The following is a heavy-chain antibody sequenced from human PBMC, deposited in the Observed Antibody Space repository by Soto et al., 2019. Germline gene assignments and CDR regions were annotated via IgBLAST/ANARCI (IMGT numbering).Heavy chain of an antibody. CDR3: ARTVTTGPFFDF. Sequence: SETLSLTCAVSGGSISKNGYSWSWIRQPPRKGLEWIGYIYHSGSTYYNPSLKNRVSISVDRSNNRFSLNLSSVTAADTAVYYCARTVTTGPFFDFWGQGTLVT. D-gene: IGHD4-17*01. V-gene: IGHV4-30-2*01. CDR1: GGSISKNGYS. CDR2: IYHSGST. J-gene: IGHJ4*02.